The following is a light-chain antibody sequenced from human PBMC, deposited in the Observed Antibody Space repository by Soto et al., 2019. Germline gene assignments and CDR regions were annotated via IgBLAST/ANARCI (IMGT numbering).Light chain of an antibody. V-gene: IGKV3-20*01. CDR1: QSVSSN. CDR3: QQYGSSLGT. Sequence: EIVMTQSPATLSVSPGERATLSCRASQSVSSNLAWYQQKPGQAPRLLFYGASSRATGIPDRFSGSGSGTDFSLTISRLEPEDFAVYYCQQYGSSLGTVGQGTKVDIK. CDR2: GAS. J-gene: IGKJ1*01.